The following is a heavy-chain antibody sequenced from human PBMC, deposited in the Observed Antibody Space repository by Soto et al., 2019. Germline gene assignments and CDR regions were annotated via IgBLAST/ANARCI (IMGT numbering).Heavy chain of an antibody. CDR2: IYWDDDK. CDR1: GFSLSTSGVG. V-gene: IGHV2-5*02. Sequence: QITLKESGPTLVKPTQTLTLTCTFSGFSLSTSGVGVGWIRQPPGKALEWLALIYWDDDKRYSPSLKSRLTITKDTSKNQVVLTMTNMDPVDTATYYCALSSVVVVAAEYYFDYWGQGTLVTVSS. J-gene: IGHJ4*02. D-gene: IGHD2-15*01. CDR3: ALSSVVVVAAEYYFDY.